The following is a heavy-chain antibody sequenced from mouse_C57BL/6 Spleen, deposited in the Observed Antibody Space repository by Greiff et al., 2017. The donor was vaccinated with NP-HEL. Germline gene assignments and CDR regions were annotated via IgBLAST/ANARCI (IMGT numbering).Heavy chain of an antibody. J-gene: IGHJ1*03. CDR2: IYPGDGDT. CDR1: GYAFSSSW. CDR3: ARGHYYGSSYRWYFDV. D-gene: IGHD1-1*01. V-gene: IGHV1-82*01. Sequence: VKLMESGPELVKPGASVKISCKASGYAFSSSWMNWVKQRPGKGLEWIGRIYPGDGDTNYNEKFKGKATFTADTSSNTAYMQLSSLTTEDSAIYYCARGHYYGSSYRWYFDVWGTGTTVTVSS.